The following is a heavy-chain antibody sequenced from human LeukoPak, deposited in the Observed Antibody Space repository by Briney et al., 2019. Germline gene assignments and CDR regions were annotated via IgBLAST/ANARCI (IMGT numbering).Heavy chain of an antibody. D-gene: IGHD3-10*01. CDR3: ARGSPELSWDY. Sequence: GGSLRLSCAASGFTFSSYAMHWVRQAPGKGLEWVAVISYDRSLKYYADSVKGRFTISRDNSKNTLYLQMNSLRAEDTAVYYCARGSPELSWDYWGQGTLVTVSS. CDR1: GFTFSSYA. J-gene: IGHJ4*02. V-gene: IGHV3-30*14. CDR2: ISYDRSLK.